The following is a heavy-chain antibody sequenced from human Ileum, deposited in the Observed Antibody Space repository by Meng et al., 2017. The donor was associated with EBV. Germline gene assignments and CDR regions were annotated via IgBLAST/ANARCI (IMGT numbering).Heavy chain of an antibody. CDR2: IHYNGGT. D-gene: IGHD5-18*01. CDR1: GGSISTSSYF. Sequence: RRRPGESAPGLVKPAETLSLTCTGSGGSISTSSYFWGWNRQTPGKGLEWIGSIHYNGGTAYNPSLQSRVTMSVDTSKNQFSLRLTSVTAADTAVYYCAKEQDDGDRGIHRIDSWGQGTLVTVSS. J-gene: IGHJ5*01. V-gene: IGHV4-39*06. CDR3: AKEQDDGDRGIHRIDS.